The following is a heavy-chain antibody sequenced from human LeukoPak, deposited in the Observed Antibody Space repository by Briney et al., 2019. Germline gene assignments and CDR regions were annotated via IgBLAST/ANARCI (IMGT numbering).Heavy chain of an antibody. CDR3: ARGTGTAGEYYFDY. J-gene: IGHJ4*02. CDR2: GSYSGST. V-gene: IGHV4-59*12. D-gene: IGHD1-7*01. CDR1: GGSISSYY. Sequence: SETLSLTCTVSGGSISSYYWNWIRQPPGKGLEWIGYGSYSGSTDYNPSLKSRVTISVDTSKNQFSLKLSSVTAADTAMYYCARGTGTAGEYYFDYWGQGTLVTVSS.